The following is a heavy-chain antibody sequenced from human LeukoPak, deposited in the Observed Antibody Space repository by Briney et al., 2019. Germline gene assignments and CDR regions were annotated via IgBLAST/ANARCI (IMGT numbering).Heavy chain of an antibody. CDR1: GCTFTSYD. D-gene: IGHD1-1*01. CDR3: ARARLERPRENEGFDY. V-gene: IGHV1-8*01. Sequence: ASVKVSCKASGCTFTSYDINWVRQATGQGLEWMGWMNPNSGNTGYAQKFQGRVTMTRNTSISTAYMELSSLRSEDTAVYYCARARLERPRENEGFDYWGQGTLVTVSS. CDR2: MNPNSGNT. J-gene: IGHJ4*02.